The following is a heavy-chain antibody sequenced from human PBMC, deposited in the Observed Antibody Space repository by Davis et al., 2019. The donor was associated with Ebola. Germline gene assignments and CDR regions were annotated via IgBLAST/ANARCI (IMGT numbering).Heavy chain of an antibody. V-gene: IGHV1-3*01. Sequence: AASVKVSCKAPGHTFSNYAMHWVRQAPGQRLEWMGWIHGGNGNRKYSQKLQGRVTMTTDTSTSTAYMELRSLRSDDTAVYYCASVTTDYYYYGLDVWGQGTTVTVSS. J-gene: IGHJ6*02. CDR3: ASVTTDYYYYGLDV. CDR2: IHGGNGNR. D-gene: IGHD4-11*01. CDR1: GHTFSNYA.